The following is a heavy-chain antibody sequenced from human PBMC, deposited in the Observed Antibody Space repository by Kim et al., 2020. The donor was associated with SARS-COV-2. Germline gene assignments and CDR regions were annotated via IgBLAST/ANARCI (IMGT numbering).Heavy chain of an antibody. CDR3: ASQLGDSFHYYYYGMDV. CDR1: GFTFSSYS. J-gene: IGHJ6*02. D-gene: IGHD5-18*01. V-gene: IGHV3-48*02. Sequence: GGSLRISCAASGFTFSSYSMNWVRQAPGKGLEWVSYISSSSSTIYYADSVKGRFTISRDNAKNSLYLQMNSLRDEDTAVYYCASQLGDSFHYYYYGMDVWGQGTTVTVSS. CDR2: ISSSSSTI.